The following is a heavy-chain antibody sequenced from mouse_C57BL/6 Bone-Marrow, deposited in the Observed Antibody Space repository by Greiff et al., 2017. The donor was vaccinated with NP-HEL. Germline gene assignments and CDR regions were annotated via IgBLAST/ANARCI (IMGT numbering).Heavy chain of an antibody. V-gene: IGHV1-59*01. CDR3: ARSVTGTKAY. D-gene: IGHD4-1*01. Sequence: QVQLQQPGAELVRPGTSVKLSCKASGYTFTSYWMHWVKQRPGQGLEWIGVIDPSDSFTNYNQKFKGKATLTVDTSSSTAYMQLSSLTSDDCAVYYCARSVTGTKAYWGKGTLVTVSA. CDR1: GYTFTSYW. CDR2: IDPSDSFT. J-gene: IGHJ3*01.